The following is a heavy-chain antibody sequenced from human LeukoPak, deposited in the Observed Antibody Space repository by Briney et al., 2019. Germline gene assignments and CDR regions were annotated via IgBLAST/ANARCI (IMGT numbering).Heavy chain of an antibody. Sequence: SETLSLTCTVSGGPMSSYYWSWIRQPAGKGLEWIGRVYSSGSSNYNPSLESRVTMSLDTSKKQFSLRLTSVTAADTAVYYCARAYYYDSSGYYYGHENFDYWGQGILVAVSS. CDR2: VYSSGSS. V-gene: IGHV4-4*07. CDR3: ARAYYYDSSGYYYGHENFDY. J-gene: IGHJ4*02. CDR1: GGPMSSYY. D-gene: IGHD3-22*01.